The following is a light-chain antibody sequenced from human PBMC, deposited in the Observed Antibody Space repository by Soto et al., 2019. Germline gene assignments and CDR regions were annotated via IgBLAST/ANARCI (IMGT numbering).Light chain of an antibody. J-gene: IGKJ1*01. Sequence: EIVMTQSPATLSVSPGERATLSCRASQSVSSNLAWYQQKPGQAPRLLIYGASTRATGIPARFSGSGSGTDFTLTISSLQSEYFAVYYCQQYNNCWTFGPGTKVEIK. CDR3: QQYNNCWT. CDR2: GAS. V-gene: IGKV3-15*01. CDR1: QSVSSN.